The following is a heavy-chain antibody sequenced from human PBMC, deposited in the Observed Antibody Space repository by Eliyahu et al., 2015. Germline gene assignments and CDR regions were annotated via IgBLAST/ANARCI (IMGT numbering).Heavy chain of an antibody. CDR1: GFSLTTSGVG. Sequence: QITLKESGPTLMKPTETLTLTCTFSGFSLTTSGVGVGWIRQPPGKAPGWLALLYLDDEERYTLSLKNRLTINKDTSKNQVVLTMTNVDPADTATYYCAHRLYAPYYYNSGCFDFWGQGILVTVSS. CDR3: AHRLYAPYYYNSGCFDF. V-gene: IGHV2-5*02. D-gene: IGHD3-10*01. CDR2: LYLDDEE. J-gene: IGHJ4*02.